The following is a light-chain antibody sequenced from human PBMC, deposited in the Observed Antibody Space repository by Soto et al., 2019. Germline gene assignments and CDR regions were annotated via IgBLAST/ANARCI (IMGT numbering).Light chain of an antibody. J-gene: IGKJ1*01. CDR3: QQRTSWPPWT. Sequence: EIMLTQSPATLSLSPGERATLSCRASQSVSSYLAWYQQQPGQAPRLLIYDASERASGIPARFSGSGSGTDFTLPISSLEPEDFSVYYCQQRTSWPPWTFGQGTKVDIK. CDR2: DAS. V-gene: IGKV3-11*01. CDR1: QSVSSY.